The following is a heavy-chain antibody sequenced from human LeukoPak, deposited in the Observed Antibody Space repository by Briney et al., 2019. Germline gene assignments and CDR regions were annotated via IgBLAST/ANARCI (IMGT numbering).Heavy chain of an antibody. CDR1: GFTFGGYG. CDR3: TRYNNDHFDY. CDR2: IAYDGSRA. J-gene: IGHJ4*02. V-gene: IGHV3-33*01. Sequence: GGSLRLSCAGSGFTFGGYGMHWIRQTPGKGLEWVAVIAYDGSRAFYADSVKGRFTISRDHSKNTMSVQMDDLRAEDTAVYYCTRYNNDHFDYWGQGTLVTVSS. D-gene: IGHD1-14*01.